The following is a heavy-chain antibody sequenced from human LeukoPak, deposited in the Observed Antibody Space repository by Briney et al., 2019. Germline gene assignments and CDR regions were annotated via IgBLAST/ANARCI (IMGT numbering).Heavy chain of an antibody. J-gene: IGHJ4*02. V-gene: IGHV3-23*01. Sequence: GGSLRLSCIASGFTLSSYEMSWIRQAPGKGLEWVSAISGSGGSTYYAGSVKGRFTISRDNSKNTLYLQMNSLRADDTPVYYCAKSHHVTAIDYWGQGTLVTVSS. D-gene: IGHD2-21*02. CDR3: AKSHHVTAIDY. CDR2: ISGSGGST. CDR1: GFTLSSYE.